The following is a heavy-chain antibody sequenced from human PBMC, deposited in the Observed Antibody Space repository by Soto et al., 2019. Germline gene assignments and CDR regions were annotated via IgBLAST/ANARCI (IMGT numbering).Heavy chain of an antibody. J-gene: IGHJ5*02. V-gene: IGHV3-33*01. D-gene: IGHD2-2*01. CDR3: ARRAGYQLMGDGGWFDP. CDR2: IWYDGSNK. Sequence: QVQLVESGGGVVQPGRSLRLACAASGFSFTNHGMHWVRQTPGKGLEWGAVIWYDGSNKYYADSVKGRFTISRDTSKNTLYLQMNSLRAEDTAVYYCARRAGYQLMGDGGWFDPWGQGTLVTVSS. CDR1: GFSFTNHG.